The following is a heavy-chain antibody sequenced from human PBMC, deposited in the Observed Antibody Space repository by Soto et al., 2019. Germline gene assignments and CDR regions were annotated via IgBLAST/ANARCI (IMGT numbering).Heavy chain of an antibody. CDR3: VADVAEVGKGEFDY. Sequence: PGGSLRLSCTASGFTFSVAWMTCVRQAPGKGLEWLGRVKSRTSGGAVDDAAPVKGRFTISRDDSKNTVILQMNSLKMEDTAVYYCVADVAEVGKGEFDYWGQGA. CDR1: GFTFSVAW. J-gene: IGHJ4*02. D-gene: IGHD3-16*01. V-gene: IGHV3-15*01. CDR2: VKSRTSGGAV.